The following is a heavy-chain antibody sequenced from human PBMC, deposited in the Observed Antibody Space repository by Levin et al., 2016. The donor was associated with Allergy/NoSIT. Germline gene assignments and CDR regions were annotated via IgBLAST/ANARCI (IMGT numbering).Heavy chain of an antibody. V-gene: IGHV3-30*03. CDR2: ISYDGSNK. J-gene: IGHJ4*02. CDR3: AEGMAPRS. D-gene: IGHD5-24*01. Sequence: VRQAPGKGLEWVAVISYDGSNKYYADSVKGRFTISRDNSKNTLYLQMNSLRAEDTAVYYCAEGMAPRSWGQGTLVTVSS.